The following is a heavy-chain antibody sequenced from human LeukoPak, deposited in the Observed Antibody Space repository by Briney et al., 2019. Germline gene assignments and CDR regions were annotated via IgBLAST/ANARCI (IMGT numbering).Heavy chain of an antibody. V-gene: IGHV1-69*06. D-gene: IGHD6-19*01. CDR3: ARGGGWYGEY. CDR1: GYTFTAYY. J-gene: IGHJ4*02. CDR2: IIPIFGTA. Sequence: SVKVSCKASGYTFTAYYMHWVRQAPGQGLEWMGGIIPIFGTANYAQKFQGRVTITADKSTNTAYMELSSLRSEDTAVYYCARGGGWYGEYWGQGTLVTVSS.